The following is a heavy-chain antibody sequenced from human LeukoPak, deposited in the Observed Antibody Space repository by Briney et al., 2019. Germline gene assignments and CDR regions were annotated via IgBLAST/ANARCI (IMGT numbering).Heavy chain of an antibody. CDR2: IYYSGST. D-gene: IGHD6-6*01. V-gene: IGHV4-39*07. CDR3: AREDDSSSGFSFDY. Sequence: SETLSLTCTVSGGSISSSSYYWGWIRQPPGKGLEWIGSIYYSGSTYYNPSLKSRVTISVDTSKNQFSLKLSSVTAADTAVYYCAREDDSSSGFSFDYWGQGTLVTVSS. CDR1: GGSISSSSYY. J-gene: IGHJ4*02.